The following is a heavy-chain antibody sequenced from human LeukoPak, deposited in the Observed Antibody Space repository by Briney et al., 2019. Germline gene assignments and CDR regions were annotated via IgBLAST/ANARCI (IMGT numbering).Heavy chain of an antibody. CDR3: ARNIVATTNYDY. Sequence: ASVTVSCKASGYTFTSYDINWVRQATGQGLEWMGWMNLNSGHTGFAQKFQGRVTLTWDTSITTAYMELTRLTSEDTAVYYCARNIVATTNYDYWGQGTLVTVSS. V-gene: IGHV1-8*01. J-gene: IGHJ4*02. CDR2: MNLNSGHT. D-gene: IGHD5-12*01. CDR1: GYTFTSYD.